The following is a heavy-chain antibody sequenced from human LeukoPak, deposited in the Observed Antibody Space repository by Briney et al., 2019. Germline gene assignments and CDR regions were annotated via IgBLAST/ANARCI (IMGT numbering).Heavy chain of an antibody. CDR3: ARDTSGWYFNL. CDR1: GGSMNTYY. D-gene: IGHD6-19*01. V-gene: IGHV4-59*01. Sequence: SETLSLTCIVSGGSMNTYYWSWIRQFPGRGLQWIGYIHDSGTINFNPSLKSRVTMSIDTSKNQFSLNLTSVTAGDTAVYHCARDTSGWYFNLWGRGTLVTVSS. J-gene: IGHJ2*01. CDR2: IHDSGTI.